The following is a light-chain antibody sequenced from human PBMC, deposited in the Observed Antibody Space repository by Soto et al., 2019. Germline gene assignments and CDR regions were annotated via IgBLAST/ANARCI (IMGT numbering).Light chain of an antibody. Sequence: SYELTQPPSVSVSPGQTASITCSGDKLGTKYACWYQQKPGQSPVLVIYQDTKRPSGIPERFAGSNSGNTATLTISGTQAMDEADYYCQAWVRSTVVFGGRTKLTVL. J-gene: IGLJ2*01. CDR2: QDT. CDR3: QAWVRSTVV. CDR1: KLGTKY. V-gene: IGLV3-1*01.